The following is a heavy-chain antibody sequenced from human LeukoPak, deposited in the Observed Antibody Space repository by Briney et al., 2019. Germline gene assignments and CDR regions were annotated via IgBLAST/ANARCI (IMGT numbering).Heavy chain of an antibody. V-gene: IGHV3-30*04. CDR2: ISYDGSNK. Sequence: GGSLRLSCAASGFTFSSYAMHWVRQAPGKGLEWVAVISYDGSNKYYADSVKGRFTISRDNSKNTLYLQMNSLKAEDTAVYYCAKGVGLGGMDVWGQGTTVTVSS. D-gene: IGHD1-26*01. CDR1: GFTFSSYA. CDR3: AKGVGLGGMDV. J-gene: IGHJ6*02.